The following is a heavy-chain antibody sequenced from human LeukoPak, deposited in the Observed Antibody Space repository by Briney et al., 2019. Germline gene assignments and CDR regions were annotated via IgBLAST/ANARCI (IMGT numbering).Heavy chain of an antibody. D-gene: IGHD6-13*01. Sequence: ASVKVSCKSFGYTFSTYGISWVRQAPGQGLEWMGWISTDNGDTTYAQKFQGRVIMTTDRSTGTAYMELRSVRSDDTAVYYCARCYSSSWQRLDNWGQGTLVTVSS. CDR3: ARCYSSSWQRLDN. CDR2: ISTDNGDT. J-gene: IGHJ4*02. CDR1: GYTFSTYG. V-gene: IGHV1-18*01.